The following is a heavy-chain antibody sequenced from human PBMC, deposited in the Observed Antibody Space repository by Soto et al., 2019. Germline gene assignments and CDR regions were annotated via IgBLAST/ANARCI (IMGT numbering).Heavy chain of an antibody. CDR1: VFTFSNYG. Sequence: GGSLRLSCAASVFTFSNYGMHWVRQAPGKGPEWVAVIWYDGSNKYYAESVKGRFTISRDNTKNTLYLQMNSLRVEDTAVYYCAREDYGGNSAFDYWGQGTLVTVSS. V-gene: IGHV3-33*01. D-gene: IGHD4-17*01. J-gene: IGHJ4*02. CDR3: AREDYGGNSAFDY. CDR2: IWYDGSNK.